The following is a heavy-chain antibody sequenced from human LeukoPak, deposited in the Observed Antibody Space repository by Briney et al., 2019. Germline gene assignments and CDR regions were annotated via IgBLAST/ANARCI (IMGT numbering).Heavy chain of an antibody. CDR3: ARDLESSYGSGSFYP. CDR2: ISSSSSYI. J-gene: IGHJ4*02. CDR1: GFTFSSYS. Sequence: GGSLRLSCAASGFTFSSYSMNWVRQAPGKGLEWVSSISSSSSYIYYADSVKGRFTISRDNAKSSLYLQMNSLRAEDTAVYYCARDLESSYGSGSFYPWGQGTLVTVSS. D-gene: IGHD3-10*01. V-gene: IGHV3-21*01.